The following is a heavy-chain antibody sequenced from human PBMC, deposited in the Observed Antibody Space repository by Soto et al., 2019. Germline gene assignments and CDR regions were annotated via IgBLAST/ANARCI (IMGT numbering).Heavy chain of an antibody. CDR1: GFTFSSYA. CDR3: AKDITIVGVPPPNDWFDP. D-gene: IGHD3-3*01. J-gene: IGHJ5*02. V-gene: IGHV3-23*01. CDR2: ISGSGGST. Sequence: EVQLLESGGGLVQPGGSLRLSCAASGFTFSSYAMSWVRQAPGKGLEGVSAISGSGGSTYYADSVKGRFTISRDNSKNTLYLQMNSLRAEDTAVYYCAKDITIVGVPPPNDWFDPWGQGTLVTVSS.